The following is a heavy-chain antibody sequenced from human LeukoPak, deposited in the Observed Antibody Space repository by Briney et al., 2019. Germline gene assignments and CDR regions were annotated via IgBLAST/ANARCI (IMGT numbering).Heavy chain of an antibody. D-gene: IGHD6-13*01. V-gene: IGHV4-4*07. Sequence: SETLSLTCTVSGGSISSYYWSWIRQPAGKGLEWIGRIYTGGSTNYNPSLKSRVTMSVDTSKNQFSLKLRSVTAADTAVFYCARDRQQLVRGDYFDYWGQGTLVTVSS. CDR2: IYTGGST. CDR3: ARDRQQLVRGDYFDY. CDR1: GGSISSYY. J-gene: IGHJ4*02.